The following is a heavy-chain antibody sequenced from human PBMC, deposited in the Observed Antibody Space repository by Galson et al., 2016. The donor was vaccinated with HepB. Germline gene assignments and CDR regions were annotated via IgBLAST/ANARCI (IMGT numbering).Heavy chain of an antibody. V-gene: IGHV5-51*01. Sequence: QSGAEVKKPGESLKISCKASGYTFTNYWIAWVRQTPGKGLEWMGIIYPGDSDTRYIPSFQDQVTISADRSISTAFLQWSSLKASDTAMYYCARSRRSDWEGDYYLDYWGQGTLVTVSS. D-gene: IGHD1-26*01. CDR3: ARSRRSDWEGDYYLDY. CDR1: GYTFTNYW. CDR2: IYPGDSDT. J-gene: IGHJ4*02.